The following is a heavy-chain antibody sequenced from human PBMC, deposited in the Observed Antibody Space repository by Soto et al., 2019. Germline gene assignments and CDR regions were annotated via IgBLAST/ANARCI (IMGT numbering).Heavy chain of an antibody. D-gene: IGHD3-22*01. Sequence: QVQLVQSGAEVKKPGSSVKVSCKASGGTFSSYAISWVRQAPGQGLEWMGGIISIFGTANYAQKFQGRVKITADESTSTSYMELSSLRSEDTDVYYCAIDQDVSNYHGMDVWGQGTTVTVSS. CDR3: AIDQDVSNYHGMDV. CDR2: IISIFGTA. V-gene: IGHV1-69*12. J-gene: IGHJ6*02. CDR1: GGTFSSYA.